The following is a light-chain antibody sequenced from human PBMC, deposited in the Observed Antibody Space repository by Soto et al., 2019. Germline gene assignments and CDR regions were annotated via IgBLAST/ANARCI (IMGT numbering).Light chain of an antibody. Sequence: QSALTQPPSASGSPGQSVTISCTGTSDDVGGYNYVSWYQQHPGKAPKLMISEVSERPSGVPDRFSGSMSGNTASLTVSGLQAEDEADYYCSSYAGSNNLVFGGGTKVTVL. V-gene: IGLV2-8*01. CDR3: SSYAGSNNLV. J-gene: IGLJ3*02. CDR1: SDDVGGYNY. CDR2: EVS.